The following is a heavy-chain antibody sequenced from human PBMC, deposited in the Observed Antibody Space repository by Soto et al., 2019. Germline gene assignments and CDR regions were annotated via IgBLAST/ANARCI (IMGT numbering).Heavy chain of an antibody. CDR3: AKVRQVDTAMVLYFDY. Sequence: AGGSLRLSCEASGFTFSDYVMNWVRQGPGKGLEWVSTIGRGDDKYYADSVKGRFTISRDTSKNTLFLQMNSLRAEDTAVYYCAKVRQVDTAMVLYFDYWGQGTLVTVSS. CDR2: IGRGDDK. CDR1: GFTFSDYV. D-gene: IGHD5-18*01. J-gene: IGHJ4*02. V-gene: IGHV3-23*01.